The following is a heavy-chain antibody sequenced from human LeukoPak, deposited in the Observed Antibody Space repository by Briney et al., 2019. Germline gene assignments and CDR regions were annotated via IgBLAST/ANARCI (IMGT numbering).Heavy chain of an antibody. Sequence: PSETLSLTCAVYGGSFSGYYWSWIRQPPGKGLEWIGEINHSGSTNYNSSLKSRVTISVDTSKNQFSLKLSSVTAADTAVYYCARGPGDYADYWGQGTLVTVSS. V-gene: IGHV4-34*01. CDR2: INHSGST. J-gene: IGHJ4*02. CDR3: ARGPGDYADY. CDR1: GGSFSGYY.